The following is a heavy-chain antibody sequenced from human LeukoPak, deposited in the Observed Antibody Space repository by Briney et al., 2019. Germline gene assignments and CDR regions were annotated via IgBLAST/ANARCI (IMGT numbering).Heavy chain of an antibody. Sequence: SETLSLTCTVSGGSISMYYCSWIRQPPGKGLEWVGYIYYSGSTNYNPSLKSRVTVSVDTSKNQFSLKLSSVTAADTAVYYCARDGDYYDSSGYSWFDPWGQGTLVTVSS. V-gene: IGHV4-59*01. CDR2: IYYSGST. CDR3: ARDGDYYDSSGYSWFDP. J-gene: IGHJ5*02. CDR1: GGSISMYY. D-gene: IGHD3-22*01.